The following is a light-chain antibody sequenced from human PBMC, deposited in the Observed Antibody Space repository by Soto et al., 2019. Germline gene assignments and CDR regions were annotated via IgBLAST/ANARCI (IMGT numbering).Light chain of an antibody. J-gene: IGKJ4*01. V-gene: IGKV3-20*01. CDR3: QQYGSSPLT. CDR1: QSVSSSY. Sequence: TQSPGTLSLSPGDRATLSCRASQSVSSSYLAWYQQKPGQAPRLLIYGASSRATGIPDRFSGSGSGTDFTLTISRLEPEDFAVYYCQQYGSSPLTFGGGTKVDIK. CDR2: GAS.